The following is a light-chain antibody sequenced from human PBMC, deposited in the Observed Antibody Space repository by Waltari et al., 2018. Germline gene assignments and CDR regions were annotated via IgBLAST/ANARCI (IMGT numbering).Light chain of an antibody. CDR2: DVT. CDR1: SRDVGAYNY. J-gene: IGLJ3*02. CDR3: SSYTGRPIMV. V-gene: IGLV2-14*03. Sequence: QSALTQPASVSGSPGQSITLSCTGTSRDVGAYNYVFWYQHHAGKAPKLMIYDVTKLPSGVSTRFAGSKSGNTASLTISGLQAEDEADYYCSSYTGRPIMVFGGGTKLTVL.